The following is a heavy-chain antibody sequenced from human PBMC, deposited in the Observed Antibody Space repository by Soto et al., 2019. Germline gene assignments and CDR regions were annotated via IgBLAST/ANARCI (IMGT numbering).Heavy chain of an antibody. D-gene: IGHD1-1*01. V-gene: IGHV1-18*01. CDR2: ISAYNGNT. CDR3: ARDRRVQLERRPFDY. CDR1: VYTFTSYG. J-gene: IGHJ4*02. Sequence: ASVKVSCKASVYTFTSYGISWVRQAPGQGLEWMGWISAYNGNTNYAQKLQGRVTMTTDTSTSTAYMELRSLRSDDTAVYYCARDRRVQLERRPFDYWGQGTLVTVSS.